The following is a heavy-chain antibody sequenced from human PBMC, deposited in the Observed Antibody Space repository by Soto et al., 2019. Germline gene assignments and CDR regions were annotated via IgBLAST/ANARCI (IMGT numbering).Heavy chain of an antibody. CDR1: GYTFTSSG. V-gene: IGHV1-18*01. J-gene: IGHJ3*01. CDR3: ARAFFYQGSDSRGYSFDAFDF. CDR2: ISAHTGSS. Sequence: QVQLVQSGAEVKKPGASVKVSCKASGYTFTSSGMSWVRQAPGQGLEWMGWISAHTGSSEYAQRYQGRVTMTTGRSTSTAYMELRSLRSDDTAVYYRARAFFYQGSDSRGYSFDAFDFWGPGTLVTVSS. D-gene: IGHD3-22*01.